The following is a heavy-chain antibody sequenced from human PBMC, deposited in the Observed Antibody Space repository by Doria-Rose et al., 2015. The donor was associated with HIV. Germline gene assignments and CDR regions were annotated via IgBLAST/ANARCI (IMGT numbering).Heavy chain of an antibody. D-gene: IGHD3-22*01. Sequence: SGPAPVNPTQTLTLTCSFSGLSLTTSGVCVSWIRQPPGEALEWLARVDWDDDKYYSTSLKTRLSISEDTSKNQVVLTMTNMDPDETATYYCARVGGDYDSSAYYDFWGQGTLVTVSS. CDR1: GLSLTTSGVC. J-gene: IGHJ4*02. CDR2: VDWDDDK. V-gene: IGHV2-70*11. CDR3: ARVGGDYDSSAYYDF.